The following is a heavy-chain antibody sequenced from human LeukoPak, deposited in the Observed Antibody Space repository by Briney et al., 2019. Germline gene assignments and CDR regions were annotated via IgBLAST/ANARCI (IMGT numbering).Heavy chain of an antibody. CDR1: GFTFSSYA. V-gene: IGHV3-30-3*01. CDR3: ARDMVRGVIINGYYYGMDV. Sequence: GGSLRLSCAASGFTFSSYAMHWVRQAPGKGLERVAVISYDGSNKHYADSVKGRFTISRDNSKNTLYLQMNSLRAEDTAVYYCARDMVRGVIINGYYYGMDVWGQGTTVTVSS. CDR2: ISYDGSNK. J-gene: IGHJ6*02. D-gene: IGHD3-10*01.